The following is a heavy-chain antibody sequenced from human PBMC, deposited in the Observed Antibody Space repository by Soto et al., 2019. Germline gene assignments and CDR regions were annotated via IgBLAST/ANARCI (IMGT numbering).Heavy chain of an antibody. CDR1: GFSLSTSGVG. D-gene: IGHD4-17*01. CDR2: IYWDDDD. J-gene: IGHJ6*02. Sequence: QITLKESGPTLVKPTQTLTLTCTFSGFSLSTSGVGVAWIRQPPGKALEWLALIYWDDDDRYSPSLKNRVTITKDTSKNQVVLTMTNMEPADTATYFCAHSWGTLTAYYNGLDVWGQGTTVTVSS. V-gene: IGHV2-5*02. CDR3: AHSWGTLTAYYNGLDV.